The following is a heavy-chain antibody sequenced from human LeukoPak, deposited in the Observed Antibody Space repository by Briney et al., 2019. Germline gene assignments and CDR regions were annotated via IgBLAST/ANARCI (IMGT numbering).Heavy chain of an antibody. CDR3: ARDSSNYEYYYYYMDV. CDR1: GGTFSSYA. V-gene: IGHV1-69*01. Sequence: ASVKVSRKASGGTFSSYAISWVRQAPGQGLEWMGGIIPIFGTASYAQKFQGRVTITADESTSTAYMELSSLRSEDTAVYYCARDSSNYEYYYYYMDVWGKGTTVTVSS. CDR2: IIPIFGTA. D-gene: IGHD4-11*01. J-gene: IGHJ6*03.